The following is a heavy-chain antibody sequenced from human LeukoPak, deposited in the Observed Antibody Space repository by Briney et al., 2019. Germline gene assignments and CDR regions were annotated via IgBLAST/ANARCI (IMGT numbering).Heavy chain of an antibody. CDR2: IKSNDHGGAT. Sequence: GGSLRLSCAASGFTFSKAWMGWVRQAPGKGPEWVGRIKSNDHGGATDYAATVKGRFAVSRDDSKNTLYLQLNSLKSEDTAMYYCTTDGGVLVRPLFDYWGQGTLVTVSS. CDR1: GFTFSKAW. J-gene: IGHJ4*02. V-gene: IGHV3-15*01. D-gene: IGHD2-8*02. CDR3: TTDGGVLVRPLFDY.